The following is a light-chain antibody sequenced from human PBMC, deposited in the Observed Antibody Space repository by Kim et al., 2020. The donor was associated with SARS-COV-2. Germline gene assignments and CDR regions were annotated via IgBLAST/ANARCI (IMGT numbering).Light chain of an antibody. CDR1: QSVSSNY. V-gene: IGKV3-20*01. CDR2: GAS. Sequence: EIVLTQSPGTLSLSPGERATLSCRASQSVSSNYLAWYQQRPGQAPRLLIHGASSVATGIPDRFSGSGSGTDFSLTISRLDPEDFAVYYCQQYATSPPTFGQGTKVGYQT. J-gene: IGKJ1*01. CDR3: QQYATSPPT.